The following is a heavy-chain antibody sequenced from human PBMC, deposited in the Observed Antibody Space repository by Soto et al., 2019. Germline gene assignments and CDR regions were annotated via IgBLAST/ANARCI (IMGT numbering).Heavy chain of an antibody. J-gene: IGHJ4*02. CDR3: ARSIVVVTALDY. V-gene: IGHV1-3*05. CDR1: GYTFTSYA. Sequence: QVQLVQSGAEEKKPGASVKVSCKASGYTFTSYAMHLVRQAPGQRLEWMGWINAGNGNTKYSQKFQGRVTITRDTSESTADLEMSSLRSEDTAVYYCARSIVVVTALDYWGQGTLVTVSS. D-gene: IGHD2-21*02. CDR2: INAGNGNT.